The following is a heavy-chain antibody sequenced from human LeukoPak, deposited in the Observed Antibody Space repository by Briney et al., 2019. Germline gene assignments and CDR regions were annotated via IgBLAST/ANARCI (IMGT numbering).Heavy chain of an antibody. Sequence: GGSLRLSCAASGFTFSSYWMSWVRQAPGKGLEWVANIKQDGSEKYYVDSVKGRFTISRDNAKNSLYLQMNSLRAEDTAVYYCARDRRGGSFHFDYWGQGTLVTFSS. CDR2: IKQDGSEK. D-gene: IGHD1-26*01. CDR1: GFTFSSYW. V-gene: IGHV3-7*01. J-gene: IGHJ4*02. CDR3: ARDRRGGSFHFDY.